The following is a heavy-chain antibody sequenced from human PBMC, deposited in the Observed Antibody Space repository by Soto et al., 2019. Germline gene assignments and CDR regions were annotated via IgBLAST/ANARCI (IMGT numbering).Heavy chain of an antibody. CDR3: ARSQGSSTSLEIYYYYYYGMDV. Sequence: QVQLVQSGAEVKKPGSSVKVSCKASGGTFSSYAISWVRQAPGQGLEWMGGIIHISDTTNYAQKFQGRVTITADESTRTAYMELSSLRSEDTAVYYCARSQGSSTSLEIYYYYYYGMDVWGQGTTVTVSS. V-gene: IGHV1-69*01. D-gene: IGHD2-2*01. CDR1: GGTFSSYA. CDR2: IIHISDTT. J-gene: IGHJ6*02.